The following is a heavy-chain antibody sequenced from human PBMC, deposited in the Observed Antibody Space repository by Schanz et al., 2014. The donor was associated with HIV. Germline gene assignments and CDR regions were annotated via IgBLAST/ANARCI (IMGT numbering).Heavy chain of an antibody. CDR3: ARDKSNLGMDS. Sequence: EVQLVESGGGLVKPGGSLRLSCTASGFTFSDYSMNWVRQTPGKGLEWISYITNSGNRMNYADSVKGRFTTSRDNAKNSLYLQMNTLRADDTAVYYCARDKSNLGMDSWGQGTLVTVSS. J-gene: IGHJ5*01. CDR2: ITNSGNRM. CDR1: GFTFSDYS. V-gene: IGHV3-21*05.